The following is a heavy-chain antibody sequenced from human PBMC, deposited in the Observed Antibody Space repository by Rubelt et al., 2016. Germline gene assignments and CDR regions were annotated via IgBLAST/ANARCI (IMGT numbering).Heavy chain of an antibody. CDR1: EFIFSTYD. CDR2: IRTAGDT. J-gene: IGHJ6*02. CDR3: ARESFTVVDGVYYYYGMDV. V-gene: IGHV3-13*01. Sequence: GGSLRLSCAASEFIFSTYDMHWVRQTTGKRLEWVSRIRTAGDTHYADSVKGRVTISRENAKNSLYLQMNTLRPGDTAVYYCARESFTVVDGVYYYYGMDVWGQGTTVTVSS. D-gene: IGHD4-23*01.